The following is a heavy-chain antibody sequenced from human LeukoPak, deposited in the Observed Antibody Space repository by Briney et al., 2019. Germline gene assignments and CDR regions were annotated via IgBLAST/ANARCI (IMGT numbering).Heavy chain of an antibody. Sequence: GGSLRLSCAASGFTFSSYAMHWVRQAPGKGLEWVAVISYDGSNKYYADSVKGRFTISRDNSKNTLYLQMNSLRAEDTAVYYCARGDTMIVVGSHPYYFEYWGQGTLVTVSS. CDR2: ISYDGSNK. J-gene: IGHJ4*02. D-gene: IGHD3-22*01. CDR3: ARGDTMIVVGSHPYYFEY. CDR1: GFTFSSYA. V-gene: IGHV3-30-3*01.